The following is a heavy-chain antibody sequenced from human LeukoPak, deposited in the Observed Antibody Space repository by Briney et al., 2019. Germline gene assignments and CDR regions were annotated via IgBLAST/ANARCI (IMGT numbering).Heavy chain of an antibody. Sequence: GGSLRLSCAASGFTFSSYGRQWVRQAPGKGREWVAVISYDGSNKYYADSVKGRFTISRDNSKNTLYLQMNSLRAEATAVYYCAKDRPLEGLDIVFSWWNSCMDVWGQGPTVTVSS. CDR3: AKDRPLEGLDIVFSWWNSCMDV. CDR2: ISYDGSNK. D-gene: IGHD5-12*01. J-gene: IGHJ6*02. CDR1: GFTFSSYG. V-gene: IGHV3-30*18.